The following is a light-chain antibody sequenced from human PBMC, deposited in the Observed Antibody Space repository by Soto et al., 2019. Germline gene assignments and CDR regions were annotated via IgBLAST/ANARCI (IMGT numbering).Light chain of an antibody. V-gene: IGLV1-40*01. CDR3: QSYDSSLSGDV. Sequence: QSVLTQPPSVSEAPGQRVTISCTGSSSNIGAGYEAHWYQQVPGTAPKLLIYGNNNRPSGVPDRFSGSKSGTSASLAITGLQAEDEAEYYCQSYDSSLSGDVFGTGTKVTVL. J-gene: IGLJ1*01. CDR1: SSNIGAGYE. CDR2: GNN.